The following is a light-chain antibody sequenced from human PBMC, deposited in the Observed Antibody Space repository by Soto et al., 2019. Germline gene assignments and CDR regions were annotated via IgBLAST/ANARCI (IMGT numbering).Light chain of an antibody. CDR1: QIISSY. CDR2: AAS. CDR3: QQSYSTPA. V-gene: IGKV1-39*01. J-gene: IGKJ1*01. Sequence: DIPMTHSPSSLSASVGDRVTITCRASQIISSYLNWYQQKPGKSPKLLIYAASSLQSGVPSRFSGSGSGTDFTLTISSLQPEDFATYYCQQSYSTPAFGQGTKVEIK.